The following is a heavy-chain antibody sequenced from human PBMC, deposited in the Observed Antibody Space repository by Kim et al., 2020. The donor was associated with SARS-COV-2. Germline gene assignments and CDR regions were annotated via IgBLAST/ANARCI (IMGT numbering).Heavy chain of an antibody. V-gene: IGHV3-48*03. CDR3: FIVVVPAAPGWYAFDI. Sequence: GGSLRLSCAASGFTFSSYEMNWVRQAPGKGLEWVSYISSSGSTIYYADSVKGRFTISRDNAKNSLYLQMNSLRAEDTAVYYCFIVVVPAAPGWYAFDIWGQGTMVTVSS. CDR1: GFTFSSYE. J-gene: IGHJ3*02. D-gene: IGHD2-2*01. CDR2: ISSSGSTI.